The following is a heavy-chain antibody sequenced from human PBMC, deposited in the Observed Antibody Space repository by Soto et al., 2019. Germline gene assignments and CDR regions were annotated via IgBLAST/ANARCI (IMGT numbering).Heavy chain of an antibody. D-gene: IGHD5-18*01. Sequence: GGSLRLSCAASGFTFSSYAMSWVRQAPGKGLEWVSAISGSGGSTYYADSVKGRFTISRDNSKNTLYLQMNSLRAEDTAVYYCAKIAGWLRVYYYYGMDVWGQGTTVTVSS. CDR3: AKIAGWLRVYYYYGMDV. V-gene: IGHV3-23*01. J-gene: IGHJ6*02. CDR1: GFTFSSYA. CDR2: ISGSGGST.